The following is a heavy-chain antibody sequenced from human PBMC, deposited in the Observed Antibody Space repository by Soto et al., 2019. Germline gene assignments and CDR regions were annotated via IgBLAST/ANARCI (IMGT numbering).Heavy chain of an antibody. CDR1: GFNVGDYE. V-gene: IGHV3-48*03. Sequence: GSLRLSCAASGFNVGDYEMNWVRQAPGKGLEWISMITSGGTVFYYADSVRGRFATSRDDTENSLYLQMDSLRVEDTALYYCARGRYALGVWGQGTTVTVSS. J-gene: IGHJ6*02. CDR3: ARGRYALGV. D-gene: IGHD3-9*01. CDR2: ITSGGTVF.